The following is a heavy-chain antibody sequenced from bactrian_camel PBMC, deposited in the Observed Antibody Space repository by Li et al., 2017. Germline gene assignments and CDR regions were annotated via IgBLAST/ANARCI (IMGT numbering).Heavy chain of an antibody. J-gene: IGHJ6*01. D-gene: IGHD2*01. V-gene: IGHV3S28*01. CDR2: FYTGAGIT. CDR1: GFLFSSRYC. Sequence: QLVESGGGSVQAGGSLRLSCAASGFLFSSRYCMGWFRQAPGKQREGVAQFYTGAGITFYTDFAKGRFSISKDSAKNTLYLQMGSLQPEDTAMYYCAAQSSVRPTCATLWGDFAYWGLGTQVT. CDR3: AAQSSVRPTCATLWGDFAY.